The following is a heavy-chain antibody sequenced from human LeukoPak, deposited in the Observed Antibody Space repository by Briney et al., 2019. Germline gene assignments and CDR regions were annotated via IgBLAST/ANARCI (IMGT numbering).Heavy chain of an antibody. CDR1: GGSDSSGTYY. CDR2: IYYSGNT. CDR3: AREGTTRHNYYGMDV. V-gene: IGHV4-61*01. Sequence: SETLSLTCTVSGGSDSSGTYYWSWIRQPPGKGLEWIGYIYYSGNTDYNPSLKSRVTISVDTSKNQFSLKLSSVTAADTAVYYCAREGTTRHNYYGMDVWGQGTTVTVSS. D-gene: IGHD1-1*01. J-gene: IGHJ6*02.